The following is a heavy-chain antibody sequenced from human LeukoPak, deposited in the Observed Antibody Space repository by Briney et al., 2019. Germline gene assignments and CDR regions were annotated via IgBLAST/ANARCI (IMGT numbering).Heavy chain of an antibody. J-gene: IGHJ2*01. CDR2: IYYSGNT. D-gene: IGHD1-14*01. CDR1: GGSISSYY. V-gene: IGHV4-59*08. Sequence: SETLSLTCTVSGGSISSYYWSWIRQPPGKGLEYIGYIYYSGNTNSNPSLNSRVTISVDTSKNQFSLELSSVTAADTAVYYCARRGSGASLEYYFDLWGRGTLVTVSS. CDR3: ARRGSGASLEYYFDL.